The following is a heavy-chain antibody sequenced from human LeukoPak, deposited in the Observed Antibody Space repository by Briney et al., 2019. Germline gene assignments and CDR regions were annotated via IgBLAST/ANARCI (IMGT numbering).Heavy chain of an antibody. D-gene: IGHD1-26*01. V-gene: IGHV4-39*01. J-gene: IGHJ4*02. CDR3: ARLRRVHGTKVGFPPFDY. CDR1: GGSISSSSYY. Sequence: SETLSLTCTVSGGSISSSSYYWGWIRQPPGKGLEWIGSIYYSGSTYYNPSLKSRVTISVDTSKNQFSLKLSSVTAADTAVYYCARLRRVHGTKVGFPPFDYWGQGTLVTVSS. CDR2: IYYSGST.